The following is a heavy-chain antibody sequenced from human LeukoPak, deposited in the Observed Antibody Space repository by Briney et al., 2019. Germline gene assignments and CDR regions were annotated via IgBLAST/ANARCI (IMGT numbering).Heavy chain of an antibody. D-gene: IGHD2-15*01. CDR2: ISNGNT. CDR3: VREAGYCAPVCYKTNWFDP. V-gene: IGHV3-23*01. Sequence: GGSPRLSCAASGFPFSSHAMSWVRQPPGKGLEWVAAISNGNTYYAGSVRGRFTISRDDSENTVYLQMNSLRDEDTALYYCVREAGYCAPVCYKTNWFDPWGQGTLVTVSS. J-gene: IGHJ5*02. CDR1: GFPFSSHA.